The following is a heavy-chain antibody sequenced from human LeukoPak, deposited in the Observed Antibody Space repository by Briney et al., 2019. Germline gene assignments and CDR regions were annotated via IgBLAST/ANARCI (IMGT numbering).Heavy chain of an antibody. CDR3: ASLGPHVLRYFDWLLDDAFDI. CDR1: GFTFSSYS. CDR2: ISSSSSTI. J-gene: IGHJ3*02. Sequence: GGSLRLSCAASGFTFSSYSMNWVRQAPGKGLEWVSYISSSSSTIYYADYVKGRFTISRDNAKNSLYLQMNSLRAEDTAVYYCASLGPHVLRYFDWLLDDAFDIWGQGTMVTVSS. D-gene: IGHD3-9*01. V-gene: IGHV3-48*01.